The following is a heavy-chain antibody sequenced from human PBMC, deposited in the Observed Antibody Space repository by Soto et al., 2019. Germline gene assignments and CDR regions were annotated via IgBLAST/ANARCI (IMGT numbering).Heavy chain of an antibody. CDR1: GDSVTFGHHY. CDR3: AGARSDSAGSSLGRRLDV. J-gene: IGHJ6*02. Sequence: QVQLQESGSGLVKPSGTLSLICIVSGDSVTFGHHYWSWIRQPPGKGLEWIGHIFFTGATNYSPSLKRRVTMSVDSSKSQFSLNLTSVTAADSAIYYCAGARSDSAGSSLGRRLDVWGQGTTVTVSS. CDR2: IFFTGAT. D-gene: IGHD3-10*01. V-gene: IGHV4-61*01.